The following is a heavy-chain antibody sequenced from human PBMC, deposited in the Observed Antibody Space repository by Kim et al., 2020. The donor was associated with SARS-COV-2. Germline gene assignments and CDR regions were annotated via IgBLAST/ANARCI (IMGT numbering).Heavy chain of an antibody. CDR1: GFTFSSYG. J-gene: IGHJ6*02. V-gene: IGHV3-30*18. Sequence: EGSLRLSCAASGFTFSSYGMHWVRQAPGKGLEWVAVISYDGSNKYYADSVKGRFTISRDNSKNTLYLQMNSLRAEDTAVYYCAKVKQQLWPDYYYYYGMDVWGQGTTVTVSS. CDR2: ISYDGSNK. CDR3: AKVKQQLWPDYYYYYGMDV. D-gene: IGHD6-13*01.